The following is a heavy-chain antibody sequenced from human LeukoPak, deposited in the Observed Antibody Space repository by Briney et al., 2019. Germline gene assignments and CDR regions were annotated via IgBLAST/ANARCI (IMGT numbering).Heavy chain of an antibody. V-gene: IGHV4-34*01. Sequence: SETLSLTCDVFGGSFTDYFWTWIRQSPGKGLEWIGEINDYTGNTNYNPSLNSRVSISLEKSKNQFSLELMSVTAADTAVYYCARGRIAKIVVVHSFHYGMDVWGQGTTVTVSS. CDR2: INDYTGNT. D-gene: IGHD3-22*01. J-gene: IGHJ6*02. CDR1: GGSFTDYF. CDR3: ARGRIAKIVVVHSFHYGMDV.